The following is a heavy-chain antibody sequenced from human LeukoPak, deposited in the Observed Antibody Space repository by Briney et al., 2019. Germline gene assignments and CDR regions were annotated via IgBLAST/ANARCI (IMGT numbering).Heavy chain of an antibody. CDR2: IYTSGST. J-gene: IGHJ4*02. CDR1: GGSISSYY. D-gene: IGHD6-19*01. CDR3: AREGYSSGWSIRDY. V-gene: IGHV4-4*07. Sequence: SETLSLTCTVSGGSISSYYWSWIRQPAGKGLEWIGRIYTSGSTNYNPSLKSRVTMSVDTSKNQFSLKLSSVTAADTAVYYCAREGYSSGWSIRDYWGQGTLDTVSS.